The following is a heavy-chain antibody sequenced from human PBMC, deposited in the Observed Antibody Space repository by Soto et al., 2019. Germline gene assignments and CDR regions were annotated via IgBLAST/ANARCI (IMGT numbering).Heavy chain of an antibody. CDR1: AFTFSSYA. CDR2: ISGSGDST. D-gene: IGHD5-18*01. V-gene: IGHV3-23*01. Sequence: LRLSCAASAFTFSSYAMSWVRQAPGKGLEWVSAISGSGDSTYYADSVKGRFTISRDNSKNTLYLQMNSLRAEDTAIYYCAMGYSYAPFDPWGQGTLVTVSS. J-gene: IGHJ5*02. CDR3: AMGYSYAPFDP.